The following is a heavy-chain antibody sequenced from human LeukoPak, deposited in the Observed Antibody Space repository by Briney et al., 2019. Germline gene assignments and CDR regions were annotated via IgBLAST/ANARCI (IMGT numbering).Heavy chain of an antibody. CDR1: GDSVSTNSAA. D-gene: IGHD6-13*01. CDR2: TYYRSKWCN. V-gene: IGHV6-1*01. J-gene: IGHJ5*02. Sequence: SQTPSLTCAISGDSVSTNSAAWNWIRQSPSRGLEWLGRTYYRSKWCNDYAPSVKSRISINPDTSKNQFFLQLNSVTPEDTAVYYCARDRGSRWDNWFDPWGQGTLVTVSS. CDR3: ARDRGSRWDNWFDP.